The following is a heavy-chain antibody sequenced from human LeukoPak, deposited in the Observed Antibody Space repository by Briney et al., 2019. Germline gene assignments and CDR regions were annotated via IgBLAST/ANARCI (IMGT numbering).Heavy chain of an antibody. D-gene: IGHD3-3*01. CDR1: GFTFSSYA. Sequence: GGSLRLSCAASGFTFSSYAMSWVRQAPGKGLEWVSAISGSGGSTYYADSVKGRFTISRDNSKNTLYLQMNSLRAEDTAVYYCAKTPKYYDFWSGYYGYYFDYWGQGTLVTVSS. CDR2: ISGSGGST. CDR3: AKTPKYYDFWSGYYGYYFDY. V-gene: IGHV3-23*01. J-gene: IGHJ4*02.